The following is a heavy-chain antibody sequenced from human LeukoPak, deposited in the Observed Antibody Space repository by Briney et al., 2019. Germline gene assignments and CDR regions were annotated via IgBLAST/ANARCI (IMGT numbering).Heavy chain of an antibody. V-gene: IGHV1-69*13. J-gene: IGHJ6*03. D-gene: IGHD3-10*01. Sequence: SVTVSCKASGGTFSSYAISWVRQAPGQGLEWMGGIIPIFGTANYAQKFQGRVTITADESTSTAYMELSSLRSEDTAVYYCARDLRITMVRGVRPSNYYYYYMDVWGKGTTVTVSS. CDR2: IIPIFGTA. CDR3: ARDLRITMVRGVRPSNYYYYYMDV. CDR1: GGTFSSYA.